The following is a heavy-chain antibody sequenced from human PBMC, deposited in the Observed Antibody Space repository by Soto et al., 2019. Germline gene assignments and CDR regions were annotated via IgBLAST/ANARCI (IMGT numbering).Heavy chain of an antibody. V-gene: IGHV4-39*01. J-gene: IGHJ5*02. CDR3: ARHRALYYDFWSGYSNWFDP. D-gene: IGHD3-3*01. CDR1: HVYISSSRSY. Sequence: SVKLSHNWSVPHVYISSSRSYWGRKNQPRGEMMEWIGSIYYSGSTYYNPSLRSRVTISVDTSKNQFSLKLSSVTAADTAVYYCARHRALYYDFWSGYSNWFDPWGQGNLV. CDR2: IYYSGST.